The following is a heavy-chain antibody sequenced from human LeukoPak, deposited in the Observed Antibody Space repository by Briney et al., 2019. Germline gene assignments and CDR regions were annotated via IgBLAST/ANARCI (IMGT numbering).Heavy chain of an antibody. Sequence: SETLSLTCTVSGGSISSYYWSWLRQPPGMGLEWIGYISYSGSTNYNPSLKSRVTISVDTSKNQFSLKLSSVTAADTVVYYCARLGSAYWGQGTLVTVSS. J-gene: IGHJ4*02. V-gene: IGHV4-59*01. CDR2: ISYSGST. D-gene: IGHD1-26*01. CDR1: GGSISSYY. CDR3: ARLGSAY.